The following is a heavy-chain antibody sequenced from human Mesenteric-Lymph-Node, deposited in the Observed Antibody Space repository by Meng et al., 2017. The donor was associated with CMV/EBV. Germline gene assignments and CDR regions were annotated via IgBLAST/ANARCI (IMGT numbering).Heavy chain of an antibody. V-gene: IGHV4-59*12. CDR2: IYYSEAT. CDR1: GGSIGSYY. J-gene: IGHJ5*02. D-gene: IGHD1-7*01. CDR3: ARGYNWNSRLNWFDP. Sequence: SETLSLTCTVSGGSIGSYYWSWIRQPPGKGLEWIGYIYYSEATNYNPSLKSRVTISVDTSKNQFSLKLSSVTAADTAVYYCARGYNWNSRLNWFDPWGQGTLVTVSS.